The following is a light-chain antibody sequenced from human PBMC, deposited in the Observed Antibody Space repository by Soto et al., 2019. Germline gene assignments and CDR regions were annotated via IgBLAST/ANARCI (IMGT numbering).Light chain of an antibody. J-gene: IGKJ4*01. CDR3: QQRSDWHLP. CDR1: QSLSSY. Sequence: EIVLTQSPATLSLSPGERATLSCRASQSLSSYLAWYQQKRGQAPRLLIYDASKRATGIPARFSGSGSGTDFTLSISSLEPEDFAVYYCQQRSDWHLPFGGGTKVEIK. V-gene: IGKV3-11*01. CDR2: DAS.